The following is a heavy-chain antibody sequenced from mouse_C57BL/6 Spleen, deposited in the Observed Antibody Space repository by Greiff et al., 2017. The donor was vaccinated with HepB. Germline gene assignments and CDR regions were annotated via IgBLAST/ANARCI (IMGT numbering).Heavy chain of an antibody. CDR1: GYAFSSSW. J-gene: IGHJ2*01. Sequence: QVQLQQSGPELVKPGASVKISCKASGYAFSSSWMNWVKQRPGKGLEWIGRIYPGDGETNYNGKFKGKATLTADKSSSTAYLQLSSLTSEDSAVYFSARSGGVLYFDYWGQGTTLTVSS. CDR2: IYPGDGET. CDR3: ARSGGVLYFDY. V-gene: IGHV1-82*01.